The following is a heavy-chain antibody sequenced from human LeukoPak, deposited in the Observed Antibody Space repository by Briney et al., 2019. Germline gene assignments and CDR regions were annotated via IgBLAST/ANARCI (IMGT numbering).Heavy chain of an antibody. CDR3: AGGTLAYYFES. Sequence: SETLSLTCTVSGGSVTTHYWSWIRQSPGKGLEWIGYVYYTESANYNSSLKSRATISADTSRNQFSLQLSYVTAADTAVYYCAGGTLAYYFESWGQGTLVTVSS. CDR2: VYYTESA. D-gene: IGHD3-16*01. V-gene: IGHV4-59*02. CDR1: GGSVTTHY. J-gene: IGHJ4*02.